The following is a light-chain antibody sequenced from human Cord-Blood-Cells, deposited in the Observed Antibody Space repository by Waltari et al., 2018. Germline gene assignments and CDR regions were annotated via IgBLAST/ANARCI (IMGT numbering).Light chain of an antibody. J-gene: IGLJ3*02. CDR3: CSYAGSSTWV. Sequence: QSALTQPASVSGSPGQSITISCTGTSSDVGRYNLFSWYQQHPGKAPKPMIYEGSKRPSGVSNRFSGSKSGNTASLTISGLQAEDEADYYCCSYAGSSTWVFGGGTKLTVL. CDR1: SSDVGRYNL. CDR2: EGS. V-gene: IGLV2-23*01.